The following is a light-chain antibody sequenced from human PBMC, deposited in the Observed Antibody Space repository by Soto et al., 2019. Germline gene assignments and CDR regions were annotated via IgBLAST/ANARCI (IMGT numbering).Light chain of an antibody. CDR3: SSNAGSNDLRV. CDR2: EVS. J-gene: IGLJ3*02. Sequence: QSALTQPPSASGSPGQSVTISCTGTSSDLGGYNYVSWYQQHPGKAPKLVIYEVSKRPSGVPDRFPGSKSGNTASLTVSGLQTEDEADYYCSSNAGSNDLRVFGGGTKLTVL. CDR1: SSDLGGYNY. V-gene: IGLV2-8*01.